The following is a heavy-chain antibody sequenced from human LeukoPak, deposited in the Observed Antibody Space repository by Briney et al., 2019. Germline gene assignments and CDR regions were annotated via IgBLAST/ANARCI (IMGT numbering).Heavy chain of an antibody. D-gene: IGHD3-10*01. CDR3: TTGTEMGVEGGALDI. CDR2: IKSETDGGTS. CDR1: GFTFSSYE. Sequence: KAGGSLRLSCAASGFTFSSYEMNWVRQAPGKGLEWVGRIKSETDGGTSDYAAPVKGRFIISRDDSKNTLYLQMNSLKTEDTAVYYCTTGTEMGVEGGALDIWGQGTMVTVSS. J-gene: IGHJ3*02. V-gene: IGHV3-15*01.